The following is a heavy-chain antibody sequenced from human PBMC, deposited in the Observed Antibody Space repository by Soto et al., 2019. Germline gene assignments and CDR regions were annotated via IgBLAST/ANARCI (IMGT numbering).Heavy chain of an antibody. V-gene: IGHV5-51*01. CDR2: IYPGDSDT. J-gene: IGHJ4*02. CDR3: ARYGPRQLWSDY. Sequence: PGESLKISCKSSGYRFTNYGIGWVRQMPGKGLEWMGIIYPGDSDTRYSPSFQGQVTISADKSINTAYLQWSSLKASDTAMYYCARYGPRQLWSDYWGQGTLVTVSS. D-gene: IGHD5-18*01. CDR1: GYRFTNYG.